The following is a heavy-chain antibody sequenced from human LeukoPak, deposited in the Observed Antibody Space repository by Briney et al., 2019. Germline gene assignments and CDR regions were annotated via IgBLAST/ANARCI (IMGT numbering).Heavy chain of an antibody. D-gene: IGHD2-21*02. CDR2: IIPIFGTA. CDR3: ARAINCGGDCYAYYFDY. V-gene: IGHV1-69*13. Sequence: ASVKVSCKTSGGTFSSYAISWVRQAPGQGLEWMGGIIPIFGTANYAQKFQGRVTITADESTSTAYMELSSLRSEDTAVYYCARAINCGGDCYAYYFDYWGQGTLVTVSS. J-gene: IGHJ4*02. CDR1: GGTFSSYA.